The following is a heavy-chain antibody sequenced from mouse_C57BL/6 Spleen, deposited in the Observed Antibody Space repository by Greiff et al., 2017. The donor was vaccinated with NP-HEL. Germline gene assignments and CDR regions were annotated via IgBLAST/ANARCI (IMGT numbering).Heavy chain of an antibody. Sequence: EVMLVESGGGLVKPGGSLKLSCAASGFTFSSYAMSWVRQTPEKRLEWVATISDGGSYTYYPDNVKGRFTISRDNAKNNLYLQMSHLKSEDTAMYYCARDATTVVAGYWYFDVWGTGTTVTVSS. D-gene: IGHD1-1*01. CDR3: ARDATTVVAGYWYFDV. J-gene: IGHJ1*03. CDR2: ISDGGSYT. V-gene: IGHV5-4*01. CDR1: GFTFSSYA.